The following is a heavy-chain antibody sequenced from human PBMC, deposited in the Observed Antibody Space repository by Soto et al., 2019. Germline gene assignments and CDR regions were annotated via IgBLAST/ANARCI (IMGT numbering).Heavy chain of an antibody. D-gene: IGHD4-17*01. CDR3: TRHSPDDYGDYLGVFFDY. V-gene: IGHV3-73*01. Sequence: GGSLRLSCAASGFTFSGSAMHWVRQASGKGLEWVGRIRSKANSYATAYAASVKGRFTISRDDSKNTAYLQMNSLKTEDTAVYYCTRHSPDDYGDYLGVFFDYWGQGTLVTVSS. J-gene: IGHJ4*02. CDR2: IRSKANSYAT. CDR1: GFTFSGSA.